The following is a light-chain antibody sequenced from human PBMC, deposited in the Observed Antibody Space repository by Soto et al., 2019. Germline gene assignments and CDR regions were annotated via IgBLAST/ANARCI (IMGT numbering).Light chain of an antibody. CDR2: GAS. V-gene: IGKV1-39*01. CDR3: QQSYSAPRT. Sequence: DIQMTQSPSSLPASVGDRISITCRASQSIGTYLSWYQQKPGKAPKLLIYGASNLQSGVPSRFSGSGSESGFTLTISSLQPKDFATYYCQQSYSAPRTFGQGTKVEIK. CDR1: QSIGTY. J-gene: IGKJ2*01.